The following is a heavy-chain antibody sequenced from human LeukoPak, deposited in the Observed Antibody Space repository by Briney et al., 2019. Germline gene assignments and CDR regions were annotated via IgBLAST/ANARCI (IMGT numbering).Heavy chain of an antibody. CDR3: ARTIVGAAPYFDR. CDR1: GVSSSSSY. Sequence: PSETLSLTCTVSGVSSSSSYWGWIRQPPGKGLEWIGNMYYSGNTYYNPSLKSRVTISVDTSKNQFSLKLTSVTAADTAVYYCARTIVGAAPYFDRWGQGALVTVSS. CDR2: MYYSGNT. D-gene: IGHD1-26*01. J-gene: IGHJ4*02. V-gene: IGHV4-39*07.